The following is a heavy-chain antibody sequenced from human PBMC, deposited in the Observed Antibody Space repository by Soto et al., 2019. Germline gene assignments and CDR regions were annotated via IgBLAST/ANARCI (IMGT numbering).Heavy chain of an antibody. Sequence: EVPLMESEGGLIQPGGSLRLSCAASGFTISDYAMAWVRQVPGKGLEWVSGISDSGITTKYAASVKGRFTISRDNSKNTLFLQMTSLKAADTAVYYCAKDARRSGIVGQWVAWGQGALLTVSS. J-gene: IGHJ5*02. V-gene: IGHV3-23*01. CDR1: GFTISDYA. CDR2: ISDSGITT. CDR3: AKDARRSGIVGQWVA. D-gene: IGHD1-26*01.